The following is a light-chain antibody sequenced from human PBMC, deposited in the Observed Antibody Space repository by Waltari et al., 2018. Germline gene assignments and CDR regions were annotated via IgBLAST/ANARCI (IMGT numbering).Light chain of an antibody. CDR3: QQYGASPET. V-gene: IGKV3-20*01. Sequence: IVLTQSPGTLSLSPGERATLSCRASQSVRNNYIAWYQQKPGQPPRLLIYHTSSVATGVPDRFSGSGSGTDFTLTIIKLEPEDSAVYYCQQYGASPETFGQGTKVEIK. J-gene: IGKJ1*01. CDR2: HTS. CDR1: QSVRNNY.